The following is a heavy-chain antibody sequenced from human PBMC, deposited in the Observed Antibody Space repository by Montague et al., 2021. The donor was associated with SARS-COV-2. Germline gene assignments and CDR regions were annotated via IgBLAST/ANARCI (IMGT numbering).Heavy chain of an antibody. V-gene: IGHV3-30*09. CDR2: ISHDGSNK. J-gene: IGHJ4*02. Sequence: SLRLSCAASGFTFNNYAMHWVRQAPGKGLAWVAIISHDGSNKYYADSVKGRFAISRDNSKNTLYLQMNSLRAEDTAVYYCVRASLIKARIAVAGTTVYWGQGTLVTISS. D-gene: IGHD6-19*01. CDR1: GFTFNNYA. CDR3: VRASLIKARIAVAGTTVY.